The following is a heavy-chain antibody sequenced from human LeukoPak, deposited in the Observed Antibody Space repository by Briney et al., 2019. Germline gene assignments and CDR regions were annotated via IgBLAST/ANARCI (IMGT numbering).Heavy chain of an antibody. D-gene: IGHD1-26*01. CDR2: ISYDGSNK. J-gene: IGHJ6*02. CDR1: GFTFSSYG. CDR3: AKDPGGSYLDYYFYFGRGV. Sequence: GGSLRLSCAASGFTFSSYGMHWVRQAPGKGLEWVAVISYDGSNKYYADSVKGRFTISRDNSKNTLYLQMNSLRAEDTAVYYCAKDPGGSYLDYYFYFGRGVWGQGTTVTISS. V-gene: IGHV3-30*18.